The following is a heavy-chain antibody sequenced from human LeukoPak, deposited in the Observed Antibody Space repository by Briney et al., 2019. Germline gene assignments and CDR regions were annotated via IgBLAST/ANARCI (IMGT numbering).Heavy chain of an antibody. J-gene: IGHJ4*02. CDR3: ASCPYCGGDPYYFDY. V-gene: IGHV1-46*01. CDR1: GYTFTSYY. CDR2: INPSGGST. Sequence: GASVKVSCKASGYTFTSYYMHWVRQAPGQGLEWMGIINPSGGSTSYAQKFQGRVTMTRDTSISTAYMELSRLRSDDTAVYYCASCPYCGGDPYYFDYWGQGTLVTVSS. D-gene: IGHD2-21*02.